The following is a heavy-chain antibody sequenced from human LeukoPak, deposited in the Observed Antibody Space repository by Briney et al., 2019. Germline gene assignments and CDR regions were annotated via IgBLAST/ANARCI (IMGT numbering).Heavy chain of an antibody. CDR3: ARAGSDCSSTSCYDY. D-gene: IGHD2-2*01. CDR2: IIPIFGTA. CDR1: GGTFSSYA. J-gene: IGHJ4*02. Sequence: GASVKVSCKASGGTFSSYAISWVRQAPGQGLEWMGGIIPIFGTANYAQKFQGRVTITADESTSTAYMELSSLRSEDTAVYYCARAGSDCSSTSCYDYWGQGPLVTVSS. V-gene: IGHV1-69*13.